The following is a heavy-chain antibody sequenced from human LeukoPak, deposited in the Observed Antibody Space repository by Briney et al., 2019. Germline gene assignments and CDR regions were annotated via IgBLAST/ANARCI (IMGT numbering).Heavy chain of an antibody. V-gene: IGHV4-59*01. J-gene: IGHJ4*02. CDR2: IYYSGST. D-gene: IGHD5-12*01. CDR3: AREGSDYDRSGYFDY. CDR1: GGSISSYY. Sequence: SETLSLTCTVSGGSISSYYWSWIRQPPGKGLEWIGYIYYSGSTNYNPSLKSRVTISVDTSKNQFSLKLSSVTAADTAVYYCAREGSDYDRSGYFDYWGQGTLVTVSS.